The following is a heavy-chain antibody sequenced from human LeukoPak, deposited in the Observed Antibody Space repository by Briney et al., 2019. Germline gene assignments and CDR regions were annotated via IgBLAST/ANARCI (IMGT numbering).Heavy chain of an antibody. J-gene: IGHJ4*02. CDR2: IYYSGST. CDR1: GGSISSYY. Sequence: SETLSLTCTVSGGSISSYYWSWIRQPPGKGLEWIGYIYYSGSTNYNPSLKSRVTISVDTSENQFSLKLSSVTAADTAVYYCARHRITIFGVVTYFDYWGQGTLVTVSS. CDR3: ARHRITIFGVVTYFDY. D-gene: IGHD3-3*01. V-gene: IGHV4-59*08.